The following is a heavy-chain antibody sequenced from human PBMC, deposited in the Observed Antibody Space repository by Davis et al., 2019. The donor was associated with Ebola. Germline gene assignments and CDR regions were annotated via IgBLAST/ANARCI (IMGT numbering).Heavy chain of an antibody. D-gene: IGHD1-26*01. CDR3: ARGSGWGELIH. CDR2: ISSSSSTI. CDR1: GFTFSSYS. V-gene: IGHV3-48*04. Sequence: PGGSLRLSCAASGFTFSSYSMNWVRQAPGKGLEWVSYISSSSSTIYYADSVKGRFTISRDNAKNSLYLQMNSLRAEDTAVYYCARGSGWGELIHWGQGTLVTVSS. J-gene: IGHJ4*02.